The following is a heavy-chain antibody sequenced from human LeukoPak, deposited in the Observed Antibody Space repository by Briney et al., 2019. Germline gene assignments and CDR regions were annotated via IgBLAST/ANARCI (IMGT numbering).Heavy chain of an antibody. CDR1: GYTFTSYG. CDR3: ARDDAGADY. Sequence: GASVKVSCKASGYTFTSYGISWVRQAPGQGLEWMGWISAYNGNTNYAQKLQDRFTMTTDRFSNTAYMELRGLRSDDTAVYYCARDDAGADYWGQGTLVTVSS. V-gene: IGHV1-18*01. J-gene: IGHJ4*02. D-gene: IGHD7-27*01. CDR2: ISAYNGNT.